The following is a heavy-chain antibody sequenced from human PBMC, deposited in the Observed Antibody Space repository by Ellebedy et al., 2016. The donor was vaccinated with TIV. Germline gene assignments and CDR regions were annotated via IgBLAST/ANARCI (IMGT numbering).Heavy chain of an antibody. CDR2: AGGSDGST. D-gene: IGHD2-2*01. CDR1: GFTFSIHA. CDR3: AKRGDCSANSCLLRD. Sequence: PGGSLRLSCAASGFTFSIHAMGWVRQAPGKGLEWVSSAGGSDGSTFYADSVRGRFPISRDNAKNTLYLQMNSLRAEDTAVYYCAKRGDCSANSCLLRDWGQGTLVTVSS. V-gene: IGHV3-23*01. J-gene: IGHJ1*01.